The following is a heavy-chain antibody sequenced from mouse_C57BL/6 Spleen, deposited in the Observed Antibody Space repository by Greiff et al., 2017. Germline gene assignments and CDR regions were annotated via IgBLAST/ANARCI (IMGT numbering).Heavy chain of an antibody. D-gene: IGHD1-1*01. CDR3: AKDGKGLYAMDY. CDR2: ISSGSSTI. CDR1: GFTFSDYG. V-gene: IGHV5-17*01. J-gene: IGHJ4*01. Sequence: EVKLVESGGGLVKPGGSLKLSCAASGFTFSDYGMHWVRQAPEKGLEWVAYISSGSSTIYYADTVKGRFTISRDNAKNTLFLQMTSLRSEDTAMYYCAKDGKGLYAMDYWGQGTSVTVSS.